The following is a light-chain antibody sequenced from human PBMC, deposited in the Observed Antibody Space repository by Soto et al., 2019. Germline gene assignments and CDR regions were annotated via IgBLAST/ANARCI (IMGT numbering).Light chain of an antibody. CDR3: QQYASSPVT. CDR1: QSVSNNY. Sequence: EIVLTQSPGTLSLSPGERATLSCRASQSVSNNYLAWYQQKPGQAPRLLIYGASNRATGIPDRFTGSASGTDFTLTISRLQPEDFALYFCQQYASSPVTFGGGTKVDIK. J-gene: IGKJ4*01. CDR2: GAS. V-gene: IGKV3-20*01.